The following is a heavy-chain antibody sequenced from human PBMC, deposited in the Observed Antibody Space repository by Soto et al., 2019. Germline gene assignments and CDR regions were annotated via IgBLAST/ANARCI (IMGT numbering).Heavy chain of an antibody. Sequence: ASVKVSCKASGDTFSTYTITWVRQAPGQGLEWMGWISAYNGNTNYAQKLQGRVTMTTDTSTSTAYMELRSLRSDDTAVYYCARDAYYDILTGETHDYWGQGTLVTVSS. D-gene: IGHD3-9*01. CDR2: ISAYNGNT. V-gene: IGHV1-18*01. CDR3: ARDAYYDILTGETHDY. J-gene: IGHJ4*02. CDR1: GDTFSTYT.